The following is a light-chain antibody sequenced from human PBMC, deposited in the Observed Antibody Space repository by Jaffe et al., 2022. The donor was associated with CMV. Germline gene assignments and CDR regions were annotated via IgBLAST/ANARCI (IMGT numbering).Light chain of an antibody. J-gene: IGLJ2*01. CDR2: RDT. CDR1: NIGMKN. Sequence: SYELTQPLSVSVALGQTARITCGGNNIGMKNVHWYQQKPGQAPVMVIYRDTNRPSGIPERFSGSNSGNTATLTISRAQVDDEADYYCQVWDSSPVVFGGGTKLTVL. CDR3: QVWDSSPVV. V-gene: IGLV3-9*01.